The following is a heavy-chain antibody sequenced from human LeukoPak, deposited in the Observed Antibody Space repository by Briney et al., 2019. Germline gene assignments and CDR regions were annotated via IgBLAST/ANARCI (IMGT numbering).Heavy chain of an antibody. V-gene: IGHV1-69*05. CDR3: ASGDGGAPVTTRYVAFDI. J-gene: IGHJ3*02. D-gene: IGHD4-17*01. Sequence: SVKVSCKASGGTFSSYAISWVRQAPGQGLEWMGGIIPIFDTANYAQKFQGRVTITTDESTSTAYMELSSLRSEDTAVYYCASGDGGAPVTTRYVAFDIWGQGTMVTVSS. CDR2: IIPIFDTA. CDR1: GGTFSSYA.